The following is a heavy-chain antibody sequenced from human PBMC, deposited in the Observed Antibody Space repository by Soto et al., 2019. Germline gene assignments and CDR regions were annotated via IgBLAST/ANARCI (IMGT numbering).Heavy chain of an antibody. CDR2: IYYSGIT. CDR3: ARGRALDV. Sequence: SETLSLTCTVSGDSISSHYWSWIRQPPGKGLECIGHIYYSGITNYNPSLKSRVTMSADTSKNQFSLNLTSVIAADTAVYYCARGRALDVWGQGTTVTVSS. CDR1: GDSISSHY. V-gene: IGHV4-59*11. D-gene: IGHD1-26*01. J-gene: IGHJ6*02.